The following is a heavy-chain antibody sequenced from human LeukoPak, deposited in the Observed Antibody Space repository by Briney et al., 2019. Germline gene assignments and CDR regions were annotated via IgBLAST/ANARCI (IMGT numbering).Heavy chain of an antibody. J-gene: IGHJ3*02. D-gene: IGHD2-2*01. Sequence: GGSLRLSYAASGFTFSSYAMHWVRQAPGKGLEWVAVISYDGSNKYYADSVKGRFTISRDNSKNTLYLQMNSLRAEDTAVYYCARAGSTSFGAFDIWGQGTMVTVSP. V-gene: IGHV3-30*01. CDR3: ARAGSTSFGAFDI. CDR1: GFTFSSYA. CDR2: ISYDGSNK.